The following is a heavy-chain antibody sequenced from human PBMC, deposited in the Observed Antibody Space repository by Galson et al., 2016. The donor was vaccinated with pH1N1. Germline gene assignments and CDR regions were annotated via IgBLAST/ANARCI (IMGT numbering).Heavy chain of an antibody. D-gene: IGHD3-10*01. V-gene: IGHV3-21*01. J-gene: IGHJ4*02. Sequence: SLRLSCAASGFTFSSYSMNWVRQAPGKGLEWVSSISSSSGYVDYADSVKGRFTISRDNAKNSLYLQMNSLRAEDTAVYYCARGLGLWFGELSDPTWDYWGQGTLVTVSS. CDR2: ISSSSGYV. CDR3: ARGLGLWFGELSDPTWDY. CDR1: GFTFSSYS.